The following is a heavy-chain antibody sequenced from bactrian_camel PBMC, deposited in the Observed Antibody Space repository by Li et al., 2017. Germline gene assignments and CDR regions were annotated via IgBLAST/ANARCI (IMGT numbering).Heavy chain of an antibody. CDR2: IYTAAGNA. J-gene: IGHJ4*01. CDR1: GYTYSTYC. V-gene: IGHV3-3*01. Sequence: HVQLVESGGASVQAGESLILSCTGSGYTYSTYCMGWFRQGPGKEREGLAVIYTAAGNAFSADSVKGRFTISQDDANNTVYLQMDSLKPEDTATYYCAATRGPLPVRSAFEEGRYNYWGQGTQVTVS. CDR3: AATRGPLPVRSAFEEGRYNY.